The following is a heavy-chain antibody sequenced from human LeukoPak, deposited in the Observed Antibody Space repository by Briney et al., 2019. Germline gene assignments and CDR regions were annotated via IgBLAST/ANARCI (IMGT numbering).Heavy chain of an antibody. D-gene: IGHD3-10*01. CDR2: INHSGST. Sequence: SETLSLTCAVYGGSFSGYYWSWIRQPPGKGLEWIGEINHSGSTNYNPSLKSRVTISVDTSKNQFSLKLSSVTVADTAVYYCARNRYYYGSGNYGVPNWFDPWGQGTLVTVSS. J-gene: IGHJ5*02. CDR3: ARNRYYYGSGNYGVPNWFDP. V-gene: IGHV4-34*01. CDR1: GGSFSGYY.